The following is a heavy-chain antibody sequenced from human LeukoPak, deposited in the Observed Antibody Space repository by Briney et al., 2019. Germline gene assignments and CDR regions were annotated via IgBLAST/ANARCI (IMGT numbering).Heavy chain of an antibody. V-gene: IGHV3-20*04. J-gene: IGHJ6*03. CDR1: GFTFYDYG. CDR2: IHWNGDTT. D-gene: IGHD3-9*01. Sequence: GGSLRLSCAASGFTFYDYGMNWVRQAPGKGLEWISGIHWNGDTTNYAASVEGRFTISRDNAKNSLYLQMNSLRAEDTALYYCARGLRYYYYYYMDVWGKGTTVTVSS. CDR3: ARGLRYYYYYYMDV.